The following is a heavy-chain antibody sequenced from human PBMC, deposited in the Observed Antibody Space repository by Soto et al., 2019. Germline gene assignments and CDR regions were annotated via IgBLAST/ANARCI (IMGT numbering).Heavy chain of an antibody. CDR2: INQEGFGK. J-gene: IGHJ4*02. CDR3: AKDHGSGSYPY. Sequence: EVQLVESGGGLVQPGGSLRLSCVISGSTLSSHWMTWVRQAPGKGLEWVASINQEGFGKQYLDSVKGRFTISRDTAKSSLYLQMDSLRVEDTAVYYCAKDHGSGSYPYLGQGTLVTVS. V-gene: IGHV3-7*05. D-gene: IGHD1-26*01. CDR1: GSTLSSHW.